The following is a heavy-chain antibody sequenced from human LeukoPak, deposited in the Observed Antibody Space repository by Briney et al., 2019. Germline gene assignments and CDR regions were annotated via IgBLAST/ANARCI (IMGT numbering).Heavy chain of an antibody. Sequence: GGSLRLSCAASGFSFSSHWMSWVRHAPGKRLEWVANINQDGSEKQYVDSVKGRFTISRDNAKNSPYLQMNSLRAEDTAVYYCARDRRYFDWSGAFDIWGQGTMVTVSS. CDR2: INQDGSEK. CDR1: GFSFSSHW. CDR3: ARDRRYFDWSGAFDI. D-gene: IGHD3-9*01. V-gene: IGHV3-7*03. J-gene: IGHJ3*02.